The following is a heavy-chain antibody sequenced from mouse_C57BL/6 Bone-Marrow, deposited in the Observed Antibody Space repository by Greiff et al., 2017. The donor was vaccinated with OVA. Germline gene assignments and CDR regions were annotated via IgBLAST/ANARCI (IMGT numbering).Heavy chain of an antibody. D-gene: IGHD1-1*01. J-gene: IGHJ2*01. Sequence: VQLQESGAELVRPGASVTLSCKASGYTFTDYEMHWVKQTPVHGLEWIGAIDPETGGPAYNQQFKGKAILTAAKSSSTAYMELRSLTSEDSAVYYCTREGYYYGSSYGYFDYWGQGTTLTVSS. CDR1: GYTFTDYE. V-gene: IGHV1-15*01. CDR3: TREGYYYGSSYGYFDY. CDR2: IDPETGGP.